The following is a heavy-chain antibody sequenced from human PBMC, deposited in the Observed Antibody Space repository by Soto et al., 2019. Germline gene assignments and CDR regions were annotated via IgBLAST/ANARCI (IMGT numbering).Heavy chain of an antibody. CDR2: ISSSSITI. D-gene: IGHD2-15*01. Sequence: PGGSLRLSCAASGFTFSSYSMNWVRQAPGKGLEWVSYISSSSITIYYADSVKGRFTISRDNAKNPLYLQMNSLRAEDTAVYYCARYRCSGGSCYSFSYYYGMDVWGQGTTVTVS. V-gene: IGHV3-48*01. CDR1: GFTFSSYS. CDR3: ARYRCSGGSCYSFSYYYGMDV. J-gene: IGHJ6*02.